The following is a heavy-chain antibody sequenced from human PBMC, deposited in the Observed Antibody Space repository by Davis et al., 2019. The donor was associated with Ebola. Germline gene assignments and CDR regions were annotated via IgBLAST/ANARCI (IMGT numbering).Heavy chain of an antibody. CDR2: ISAYNGNT. CDR3: ARAVTMVLPSGWFDP. CDR1: AYTFTRYG. V-gene: IGHV1-18*01. J-gene: IGHJ5*02. D-gene: IGHD3-10*01. Sequence: ASSVHVSRKASAYTFTRYGLSCLRQAPGQGLDWIGWISAYNGNTNYAQNLQGRVTMTTDTSTSTAYMEVRSLRYDDTAVYYCARAVTMVLPSGWFDPWGQGTLVTVSS.